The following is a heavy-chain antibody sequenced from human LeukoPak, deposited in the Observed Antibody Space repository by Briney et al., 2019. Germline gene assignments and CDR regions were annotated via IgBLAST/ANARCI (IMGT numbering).Heavy chain of an antibody. CDR1: GGSISSYY. J-gene: IGHJ4*02. V-gene: IGHV4-59*12. D-gene: IGHD5-18*01. Sequence: SETLSLTCTVSGGSISSYYWSWIRQPPGKGLEWIGYIYYSGSTNYNPSLKSRVTISVDTSKNQFSLKLSSVTAADTAVYYCARGYSSGYRIDYWGQGALVTVSS. CDR2: IYYSGST. CDR3: ARGYSSGYRIDY.